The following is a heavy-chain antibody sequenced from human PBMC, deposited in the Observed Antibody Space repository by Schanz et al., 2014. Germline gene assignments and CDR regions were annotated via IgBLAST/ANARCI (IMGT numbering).Heavy chain of an antibody. Sequence: EVRLVESGGGLVEPGGSLRLSCSGSGFTFSEVYMSWVRQAPGKGLEWVSVIYSGGSTYYADSVKGRFTISRDNSKNTLYLQMNSLRAEDTAVYYCARNWKGYHILGRPGWSDGMDVWGQGTTVTVSS. J-gene: IGHJ6*02. CDR3: ARNWKGYHILGRPGWSDGMDV. D-gene: IGHD3-3*01. V-gene: IGHV3-66*01. CDR1: GFTFSEVY. CDR2: IYSGGST.